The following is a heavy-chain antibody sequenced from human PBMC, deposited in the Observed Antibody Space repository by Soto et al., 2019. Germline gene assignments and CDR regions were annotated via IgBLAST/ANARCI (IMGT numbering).Heavy chain of an antibody. Sequence: QIQLVQSGGEVRTPGASVKVSCKASGYTFSSYGITWVRQAPGQGLEWLGWINPSSGETNYAQKFQGRVTVTTDTSPTTGYMELRNLTFDDTGVYYCARDWYPRFDPWGQGTLVTVSS. CDR2: INPSSGET. CDR3: ARDWYPRFDP. D-gene: IGHD6-13*01. J-gene: IGHJ5*02. CDR1: GYTFSSYG. V-gene: IGHV1-18*01.